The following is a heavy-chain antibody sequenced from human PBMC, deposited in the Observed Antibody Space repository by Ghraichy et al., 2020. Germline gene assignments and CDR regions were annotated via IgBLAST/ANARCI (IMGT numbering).Heavy chain of an antibody. CDR3: ARIVPAAVWFDP. Sequence: GGSLRLSCAASGITVSINYMSWVRQAPGKGLEWVSVIYSDGGTYYADSVKGRVTISRDNSKNTLYLQMNSLRAEDTAVYYCARIVPAAVWFDPWGQGTLVTVSS. CDR2: IYSDGGT. CDR1: GITVSINY. J-gene: IGHJ5*02. D-gene: IGHD2-2*01. V-gene: IGHV3-66*01.